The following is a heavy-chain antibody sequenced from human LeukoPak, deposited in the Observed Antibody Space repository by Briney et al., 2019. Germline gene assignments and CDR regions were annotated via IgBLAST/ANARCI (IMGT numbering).Heavy chain of an antibody. J-gene: IGHJ3*02. CDR2: IYSTGTT. CDR1: GDLFSAYH. Sequence: SETLSLTCTVSGDLFSAYHWNWIRQAPGKGLEFIGYIYSTGTTNYNPSLESRATISLHTSTKQFSLRLSSVTAADTAVYYCASRNWADAFDIWGQGTMVTVSS. V-gene: IGHV4-4*09. CDR3: ASRNWADAFDI. D-gene: IGHD7-27*01.